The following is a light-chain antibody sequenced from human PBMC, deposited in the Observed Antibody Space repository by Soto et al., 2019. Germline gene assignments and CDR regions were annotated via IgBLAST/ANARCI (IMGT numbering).Light chain of an antibody. J-gene: IGKJ1*01. CDR1: QSVSSNY. V-gene: IGKV3-20*01. CDR3: QQYGSSPPWT. CDR2: GAS. Sequence: EIVLTQSPGTLSLSPGERATLSCRASQSVSSNYLAWYQQKPGQAPRLLIYGASSRATGIPDRFSGSGSGTDFTLTISRLEPEXXAVYYCQQYGSSPPWTFGQGTKVEIK.